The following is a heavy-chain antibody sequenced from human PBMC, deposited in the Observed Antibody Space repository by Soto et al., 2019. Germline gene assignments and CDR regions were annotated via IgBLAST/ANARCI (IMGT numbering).Heavy chain of an antibody. CDR1: GSAFRTHG. V-gene: IGHV3-33*01. Sequence: PGVSLRLSCSASGSAFRTHGMHWVRQAPGKGLEWVAVIWGDGSKKYYSDSVKGRFTISKDNSKNTLFLQMNTLRAEDTAVYYCARGAVAAGEFDYWGQGTLVTVSS. CDR3: ARGAVAAGEFDY. CDR2: IWGDGSKK. D-gene: IGHD2-15*01. J-gene: IGHJ4*02.